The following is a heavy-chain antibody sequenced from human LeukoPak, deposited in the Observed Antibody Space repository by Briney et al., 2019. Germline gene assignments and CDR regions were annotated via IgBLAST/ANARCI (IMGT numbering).Heavy chain of an antibody. CDR1: GYTLTELS. D-gene: IGHD2-2*01. CDR2: FDPEDGET. J-gene: IGHJ6*02. CDR3: ARLGYCSSTSCYAGPRWYMDV. Sequence: ASVKVSCKVSGYTLTELSMHWVRQAPGKGLEWIGGFDPEDGETIYAQKFQGRVTMTRDTSTSTVYMELSSLRSEDTAVYYCARLGYCSSTSCYAGPRWYMDVWGQGTTVTVSS. V-gene: IGHV1-24*01.